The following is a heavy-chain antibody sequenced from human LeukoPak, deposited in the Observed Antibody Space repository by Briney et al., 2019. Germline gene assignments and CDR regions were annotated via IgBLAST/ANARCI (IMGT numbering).Heavy chain of an antibody. D-gene: IGHD3/OR15-3a*01. CDR2: ISGSGGST. Sequence: PGGSLRLSCAASGFTFSSYAVSWVRQAPGKGLEGVSAISGSGGSTYYADSVKGRFTISRDNSKNTLYLQMNSLRAEDTAVYYCAKVNGDRGLVTNFHYWGQGTLVTVSS. CDR1: GFTFSSYA. V-gene: IGHV3-23*01. CDR3: AKVNGDRGLVTNFHY. J-gene: IGHJ4*02.